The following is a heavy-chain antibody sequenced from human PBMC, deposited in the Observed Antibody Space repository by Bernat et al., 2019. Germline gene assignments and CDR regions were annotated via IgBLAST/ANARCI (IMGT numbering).Heavy chain of an antibody. V-gene: IGHV3-72*01. J-gene: IGHJ4*02. CDR2: SKNKANSYTA. Sequence: EVQLVESGGGLVQPGGSLRLSCVGSGFTLSDHYMDWVRQTPGKGLEWIGRSKNKANSYTAEYAASVKGRFTISRDDSKNLLSLQMTSLQTADTSVYYCTRLERGGRSDYWGQGTLVTVSS. CDR1: GFTLSDHY. D-gene: IGHD1-26*01. CDR3: TRLERGGRSDY.